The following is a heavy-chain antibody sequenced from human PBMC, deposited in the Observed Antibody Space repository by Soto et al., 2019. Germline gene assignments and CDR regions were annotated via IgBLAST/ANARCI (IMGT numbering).Heavy chain of an antibody. J-gene: IGHJ5*02. CDR2: IFYSGST. V-gene: IGHV4-59*01. CDR3: AKDSGYNYGYFRWFDP. CDR1: GGSISNYY. D-gene: IGHD5-18*01. Sequence: SETLSLTSTVSGGSISNYYWIWIRQPPGRGLEWIGHIFYSGSTNYNPALKSRVTISVDTSKSQFSLKLSSVTAADTAVYYCAKDSGYNYGYFRWFDPWGQGTLVTVS.